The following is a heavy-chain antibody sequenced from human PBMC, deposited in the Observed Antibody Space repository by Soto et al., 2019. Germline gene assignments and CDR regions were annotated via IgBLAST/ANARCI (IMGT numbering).Heavy chain of an antibody. D-gene: IGHD6-19*01. CDR2: IIPILGIA. CDR1: GGTFSSYT. V-gene: IGHV1-69*02. Sequence: QVQLVQSGAEVKKPGSSVKVSCKASGGTFSSYTISWVRQAPGQGLEWMGRIIPILGIANYAQKFQGRVTITADKSTSTAYMELSSLRSEDTAVYYCARGPFVAGGRFDYWGQGTLVTVSS. CDR3: ARGPFVAGGRFDY. J-gene: IGHJ4*02.